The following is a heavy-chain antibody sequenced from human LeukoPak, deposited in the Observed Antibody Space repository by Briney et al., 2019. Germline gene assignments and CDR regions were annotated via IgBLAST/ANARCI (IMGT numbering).Heavy chain of an antibody. J-gene: IGHJ4*02. V-gene: IGHV1-2*02. Sequence: ASVKVSCKASGYTFTGYYMHWVRQAPGQGLEWMGWINPNSGGTNYAQKFQGRVTMTRDTSISTAYMELSRLRSDDTAVYYCVRDWQYYYDSSGYYSLGYWGQGTLVTASS. CDR2: INPNSGGT. CDR3: VRDWQYYYDSSGYYSLGY. CDR1: GYTFTGYY. D-gene: IGHD3-22*01.